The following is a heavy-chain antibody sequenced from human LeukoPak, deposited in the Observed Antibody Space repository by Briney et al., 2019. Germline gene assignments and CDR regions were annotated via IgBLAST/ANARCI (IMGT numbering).Heavy chain of an antibody. CDR2: IKQDGSEK. Sequence: GGSLRLSCAASGFTFRGFLMGWVRQIPGKGLEWVANIKQDGSEKYYADALRGRFTISRDNTKNSLSLQMNSLIVEDAAVYYCARAGSNWNYVYWGQGTLVTVSS. CDR3: ARAGSNWNYVY. V-gene: IGHV3-7*01. CDR1: GFTFRGFL. J-gene: IGHJ4*02. D-gene: IGHD1-7*01.